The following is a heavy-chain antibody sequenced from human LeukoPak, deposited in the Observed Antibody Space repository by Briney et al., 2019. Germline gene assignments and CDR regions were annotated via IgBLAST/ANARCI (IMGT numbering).Heavy chain of an antibody. CDR1: GYSFTAFY. J-gene: IGHJ4*02. CDR3: ARDGDYGTGSYYRGCIDS. Sequence: ASVKPSCKPSGYSFTAFYIHWGRQAPGQRLEWMGWIHPRRGDTNYAQKFQGRVTMTRDTSISTAYLDLSSLRSDDTAVYYCARDGDYGTGSYYRGCIDSWGQGTPVTVSP. D-gene: IGHD3-10*01. CDR2: IHPRRGDT. V-gene: IGHV1-2*02.